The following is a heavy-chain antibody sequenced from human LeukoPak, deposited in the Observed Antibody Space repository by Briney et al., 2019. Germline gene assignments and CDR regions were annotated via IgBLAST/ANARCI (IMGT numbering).Heavy chain of an antibody. D-gene: IGHD1-14*01. Sequence: GGSLRLSCAASGFPFNSFWMHWVRQAPGKGLVWVSDMNEYSTAIRYADSVKGRFTISRDNAKSILYLQMNNLRAEDTAMYFCARGGVNPVDHWGQGTLVTVSS. CDR1: GFPFNSFW. CDR2: MNEYSTAI. J-gene: IGHJ4*02. CDR3: ARGGVNPVDH. V-gene: IGHV3-74*01.